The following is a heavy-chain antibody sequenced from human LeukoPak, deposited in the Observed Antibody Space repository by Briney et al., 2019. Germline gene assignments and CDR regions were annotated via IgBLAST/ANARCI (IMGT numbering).Heavy chain of an antibody. CDR1: GFTFSSYD. D-gene: IGHD5-12*01. CDR2: IGTAGDT. V-gene: IGHV3-13*01. CDR3: ARLGYDYDAFDI. Sequence: PGGSLRLSCAASGFTFSSYDMHWVRQATGKGLDWVSAIGTAGDTYYPGSVKGRFTISRENAKNSLYLQMNSLRAGDTAVYYCARLGYDYDAFDIWGQGTMVTVSS. J-gene: IGHJ3*02.